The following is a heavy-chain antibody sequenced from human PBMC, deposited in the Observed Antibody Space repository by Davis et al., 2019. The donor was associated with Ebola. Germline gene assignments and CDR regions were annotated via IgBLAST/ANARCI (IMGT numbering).Heavy chain of an antibody. Sequence: GESLKISCAASGFTFSSYSMNWVRQDSGKGLEWVSSISSSSSYIYYADSVKGRFTISRDNSKNSLYLQMNSLRAEDTAVYYCARAIAYYYYGMDVWGQGTTVTVSS. V-gene: IGHV3-21*01. J-gene: IGHJ6*02. CDR2: ISSSSSYI. CDR1: GFTFSSYS. CDR3: ARAIAYYYYGMDV.